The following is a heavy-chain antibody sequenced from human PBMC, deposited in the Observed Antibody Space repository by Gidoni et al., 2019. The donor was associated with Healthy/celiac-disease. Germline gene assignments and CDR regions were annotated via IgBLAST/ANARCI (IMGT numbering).Heavy chain of an antibody. J-gene: IGHJ4*02. CDR3: AKERGWYYFDY. D-gene: IGHD6-19*01. CDR1: GFTFSSYW. Sequence: EVQLVEAGGGVVRPGGALGLSCAASGFTFSSYWMSWVRQAPGKGLEWVANIKQGGSEKYYVDSVKGRFTIPRDNAKNSLYLQMNSLRAEDTAVYYCAKERGWYYFDYWGQGTLVTVSS. V-gene: IGHV3-7*03. CDR2: IKQGGSEK.